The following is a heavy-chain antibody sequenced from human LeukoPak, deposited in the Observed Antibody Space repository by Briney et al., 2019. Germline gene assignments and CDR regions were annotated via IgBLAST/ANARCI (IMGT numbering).Heavy chain of an antibody. V-gene: IGHV3-23*01. CDR1: GFTFSSYG. D-gene: IGHD3-10*01. J-gene: IGHJ4*02. CDR3: AKDDAWLRFGE. CDR2: ISGSGGST. Sequence: GGSLRLSCAASGFTFSSYGMSWVRQAPGKGLEWVSAISGSGGSTYYADSVKGRFTISRDNSKNTLYLQMNSLRAEDTAVYYCAKDDAWLRFGEWSQGTLVTVSS.